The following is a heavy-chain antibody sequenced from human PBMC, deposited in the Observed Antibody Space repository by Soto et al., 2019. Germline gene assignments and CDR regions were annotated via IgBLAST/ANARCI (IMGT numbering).Heavy chain of an antibody. CDR3: ARDSSPYYDFWSGFYTYFDY. CDR1: GFTFSSHW. J-gene: IGHJ4*02. V-gene: IGHV3-74*01. D-gene: IGHD3-3*01. Sequence: GGSLRLSCAVSGFTFSSHWMHWVRQAPGKGLVWVSRINGDGSSTNYADSVKGRFTISRDNAKKTLYLQMNSLRADDTAVYYCARDSSPYYDFWSGFYTYFDYWGQGALVTVSS. CDR2: INGDGSST.